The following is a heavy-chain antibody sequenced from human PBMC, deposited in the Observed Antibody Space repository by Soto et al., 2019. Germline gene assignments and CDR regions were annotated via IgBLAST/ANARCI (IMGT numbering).Heavy chain of an antibody. D-gene: IGHD2-2*03. CDR1: GGTFSSYA. V-gene: IGHV1-69*06. J-gene: IGHJ3*02. Sequence: QVQLVQSGAGVKKPGSSVKVSCKASGGTFSSYAFSWVRQAPGQGLEWMGGIIPIFGTANYAQKFQGRVTITADKSTSTAYMELSSLRSEDTAVYYCARDWVDIVVVPAARDPFDIWGQGTMVTVSS. CDR2: IIPIFGTA. CDR3: ARDWVDIVVVPAARDPFDI.